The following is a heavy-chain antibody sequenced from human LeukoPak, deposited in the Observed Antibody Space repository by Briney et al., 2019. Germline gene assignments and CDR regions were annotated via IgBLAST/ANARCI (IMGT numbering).Heavy chain of an antibody. CDR2: INAGNGNT. V-gene: IGHV1-3*03. CDR1: GYTFTSYA. D-gene: IGHD3-10*01. Sequence: ASVKVSCKASGYTFTSYAMHWVRQAPGQRLEWMGWINAGNGNTKYSQEFQGRVTMTRDTSTSTVYMELSSLRSEDTAVYYCARAPYYYGSGSYYMGYWGQGTLVTVSS. J-gene: IGHJ4*02. CDR3: ARAPYYYGSGSYYMGY.